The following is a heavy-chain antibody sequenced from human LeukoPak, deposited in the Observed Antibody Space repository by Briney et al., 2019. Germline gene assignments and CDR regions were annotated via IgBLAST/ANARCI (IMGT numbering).Heavy chain of an antibody. J-gene: IGHJ4*02. Sequence: SETLSLTCAVYGGSFSGYYWSWIRQPPGKGLEWTGEINHSGSTNYNPSLKSRVTISVDTSKNQFSLKLSSVTAADTAVYYCAGRGSYYDILTGYSYYFDYWGQGTLVTVSS. CDR1: GGSFSGYY. V-gene: IGHV4-34*01. CDR3: AGRGSYYDILTGYSYYFDY. CDR2: INHSGST. D-gene: IGHD3-9*01.